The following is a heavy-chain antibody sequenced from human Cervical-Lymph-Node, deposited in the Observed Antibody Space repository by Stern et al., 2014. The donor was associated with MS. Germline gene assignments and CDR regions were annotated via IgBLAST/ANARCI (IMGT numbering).Heavy chain of an antibody. D-gene: IGHD1-1*01. CDR2: ISSSEST. CDR3: ARAGDYYTMDV. V-gene: IGHV4-31*03. J-gene: IGHJ6*02. Sequence: VQLVQSGPGLVKPSQTLSLTCTVSGGSISSGDYYWSWIRQRPGMGLEWIGYISSSESTYYNPSLKSRVTISVDTSKNQFSLKLNSVTAADTAVYYCARAGDYYTMDVWGQGTTVTVSS. CDR1: GGSISSGDYY.